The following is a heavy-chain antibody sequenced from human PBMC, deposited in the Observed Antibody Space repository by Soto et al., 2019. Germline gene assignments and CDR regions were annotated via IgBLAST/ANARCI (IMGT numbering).Heavy chain of an antibody. CDR1: GGSFSGYY. Sequence: QVQLQQWGAGLLKPSETLSLTCAVSGGSFSGYYWSGIRQPPGKGLEWIGEMNDSGSTKYNASLESRVASSVDTSKGHFSLTLTSVTAADPAVYYCASPRWNYIYWGQGTLVAVSS. V-gene: IGHV4-34*01. J-gene: IGHJ4*02. D-gene: IGHD1-7*01. CDR3: ASPRWNYIY. CDR2: MNDSGST.